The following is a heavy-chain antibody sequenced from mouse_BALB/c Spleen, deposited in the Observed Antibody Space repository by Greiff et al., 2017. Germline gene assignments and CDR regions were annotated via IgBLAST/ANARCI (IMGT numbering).Heavy chain of an antibody. D-gene: IGHD2-2*01. CDR3: VYGYDGFAY. J-gene: IGHJ3*01. CDR1: GFTFSDYY. Sequence: EVQRVESGGGLVKPGGSLKLSCAASGFTFSDYYMYWVRQTPEKRLEWVATISDGGSYTYYPDSVKGRFTISRDNAKNNLYLQMSSLKSEDTAMYYCVYGYDGFAYWGQGTLVTVSA. V-gene: IGHV5-4*02. CDR2: ISDGGSYT.